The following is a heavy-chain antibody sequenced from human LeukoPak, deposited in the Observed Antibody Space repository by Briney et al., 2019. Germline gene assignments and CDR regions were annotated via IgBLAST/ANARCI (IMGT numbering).Heavy chain of an antibody. V-gene: IGHV3-74*01. D-gene: IGHD6-13*01. CDR2: INNDGSST. CDR1: GFTFSSYW. Sequence: GGSLRPSCAASGFTFSSYWMHWVRQAPGKGLVWVSRINNDGSSTSYADSVKGRFTISRDNAKNTLYLQMNSLRAEDTAVYYCARDPLSSTSRIAAATWGQGALVTVSS. J-gene: IGHJ5*02. CDR3: ARDPLSSTSRIAAAT.